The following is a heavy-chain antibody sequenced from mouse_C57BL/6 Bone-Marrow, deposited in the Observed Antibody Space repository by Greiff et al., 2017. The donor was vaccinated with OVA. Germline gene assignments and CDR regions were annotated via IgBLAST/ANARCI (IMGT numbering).Heavy chain of an antibody. D-gene: IGHD2-3*01. CDR1: GFSFTSYG. Sequence: QVQLQQSGPGLVQPSQSLSITCTVSGFSFTSYGVHWVRQSPGKGLEWLGVIWRGGSTDDNAAFMSRLSITKDNSKSQVFFKMNSLQADDTAIYYCAREYDGLDWYFDVWGTGTTVTVSS. CDR3: AREYDGLDWYFDV. CDR2: IWRGGST. J-gene: IGHJ1*03. V-gene: IGHV2-5*01.